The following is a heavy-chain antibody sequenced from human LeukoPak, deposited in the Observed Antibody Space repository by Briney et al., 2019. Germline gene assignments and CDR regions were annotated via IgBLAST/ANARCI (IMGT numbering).Heavy chain of an antibody. CDR2: IYYSGST. J-gene: IGHJ4*02. Sequence: PSETLSLTCTVSGGSISSSSYYWGWIRQPPGKGLEWIGSIYYSGSTYYNPSLKSRVTISVDTSKNQFSLKLRSVTAADTAVYYCARQSGLYRGFGYWGQGTLSPSPQ. CDR1: GGSISSSSYY. CDR3: ARQSGLYRGFGY. D-gene: IGHD2-2*02. V-gene: IGHV4-39*01.